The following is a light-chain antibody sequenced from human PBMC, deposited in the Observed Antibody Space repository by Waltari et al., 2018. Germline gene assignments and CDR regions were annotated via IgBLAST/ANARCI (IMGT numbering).Light chain of an antibody. V-gene: IGLV1-47*01. CDR3: AAWDDSLSRLV. J-gene: IGLJ3*02. Sequence: QSVLTQPPSTSGTPGQSVTISCSGSSSNIGTTLLYWYQQLPGTAPKLLIFKDNQRPSGVPDRFSDSRSGTSASLAISGLRSEDEADYYCAAWDDSLSRLVFGGGTKLTVL. CDR1: SSNIGTTL. CDR2: KDN.